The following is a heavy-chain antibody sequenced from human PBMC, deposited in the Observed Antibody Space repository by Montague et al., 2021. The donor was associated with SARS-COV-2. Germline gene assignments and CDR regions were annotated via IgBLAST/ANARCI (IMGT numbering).Heavy chain of an antibody. V-gene: IGHV4-39*01. Sequence: SETLSLTCTVSGGSIRTSSYYWGWIRQPPGKGLDWIGRIHTSGSTYYNTSLKSRVTMSVDTSNNQFSLKLSSVTAADTAVYYCAMRGGALDAFDIWGQGTMVIVSS. CDR2: IHTSGST. CDR1: GGSIRTSSYY. J-gene: IGHJ3*02. CDR3: AMRGGALDAFDI. D-gene: IGHD6-25*01.